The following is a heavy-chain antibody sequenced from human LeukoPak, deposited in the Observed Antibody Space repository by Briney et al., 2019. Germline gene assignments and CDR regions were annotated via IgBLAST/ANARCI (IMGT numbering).Heavy chain of an antibody. CDR2: INHSGST. CDR1: GGSFSGYY. V-gene: IGHV4-34*01. J-gene: IGHJ4*02. Sequence: PSETLSLTCAVYGGSFSGYYWSWIRQPPGKGLEWIGEINHSGSTNYNPSLKSRVTISVDTSKNQFSLKLSSVTAADTAVYYCARAAIFDYWGQGTLVTASS. CDR3: ARAAIFDY.